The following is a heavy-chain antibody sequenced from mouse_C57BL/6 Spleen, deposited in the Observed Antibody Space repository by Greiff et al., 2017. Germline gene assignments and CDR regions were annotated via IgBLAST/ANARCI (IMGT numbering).Heavy chain of an antibody. CDR2: ISSGGDYI. D-gene: IGHD2-1*01. CDR1: GFTFSSYA. CDR3: TRFYYGNYEDAMDY. J-gene: IGHJ4*01. V-gene: IGHV5-9-1*02. Sequence: DVHLVESGEGLVKPGGSLKLSCAASGFTFSSYAMSWVRQTPEKRLEWVAYISSGGDYIYYADTVKGRFTISRDNARNTLYLQMSSLKSEDTAMYYCTRFYYGNYEDAMDYWGQGTSVTVSS.